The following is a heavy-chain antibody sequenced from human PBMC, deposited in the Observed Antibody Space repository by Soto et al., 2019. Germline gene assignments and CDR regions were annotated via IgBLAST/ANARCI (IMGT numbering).Heavy chain of an antibody. CDR1: GGSISSYY. D-gene: IGHD2-15*01. CDR2: IYYSGST. V-gene: IGHV4-59*01. Sequence: SETLSLTCTVSGGSISSYYWSWIRQPPGKGLEWIGYIYYSGSTNYNPSLKSRVTISVDTSKNQFSLKLSSVTAADTAVYYCAREGYCSGGSCHPDYWGQGTLVTVSS. J-gene: IGHJ4*02. CDR3: AREGYCSGGSCHPDY.